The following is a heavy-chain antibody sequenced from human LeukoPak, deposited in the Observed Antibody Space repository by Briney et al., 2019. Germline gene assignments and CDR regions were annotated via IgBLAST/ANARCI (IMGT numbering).Heavy chain of an antibody. Sequence: ASVKVSCKVSGYTLTELSMHWVRQAPGKGLEWMGGFDPEDGETIYAQRFQGRVTITRNTSISTAYMELSSLRSEDTAVYYCARGLGRGVSWLSIRWFDPWGQGTLVTVSS. V-gene: IGHV1-24*01. J-gene: IGHJ5*02. D-gene: IGHD3-10*01. CDR2: FDPEDGET. CDR3: ARGLGRGVSWLSIRWFDP. CDR1: GYTLTELS.